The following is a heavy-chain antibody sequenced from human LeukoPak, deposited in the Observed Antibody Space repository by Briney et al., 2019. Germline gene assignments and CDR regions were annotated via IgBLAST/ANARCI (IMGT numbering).Heavy chain of an antibody. V-gene: IGHV3-7*01. D-gene: IGHD6-19*01. CDR1: GFTLSIYW. J-gene: IGHJ4*02. CDR3: ARAGAVAGTRAYFDN. Sequence: GGALRLSCAASGFTLSIYWMSWVRQAPGKGLEWVANIKQDGSGENYVDSVKGRFTISGDNAKNSLFLQMNSVRAEDTAVYYCARAGAVAGTRAYFDNWGQGTLVTVSS. CDR2: IKQDGSGE.